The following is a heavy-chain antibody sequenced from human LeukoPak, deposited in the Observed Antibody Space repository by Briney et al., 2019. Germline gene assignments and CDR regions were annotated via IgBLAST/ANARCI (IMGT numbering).Heavy chain of an antibody. CDR3: AADIVVVVAATSVHYYYYMDV. CDR1: GDSISSSSYY. V-gene: IGHV4-39*07. J-gene: IGHJ6*03. CDR2: IYFSGST. D-gene: IGHD2-15*01. Sequence: PSETLSLTCTVSGDSISSSSYYWGWIRQPPGKGLEWIGNIYFSGSTYYNPSLKSRVTISVDTSKNQFSLKLSSVTAADTAVYYCAADIVVVVAATSVHYYYYMDVWGKGTTVTVSS.